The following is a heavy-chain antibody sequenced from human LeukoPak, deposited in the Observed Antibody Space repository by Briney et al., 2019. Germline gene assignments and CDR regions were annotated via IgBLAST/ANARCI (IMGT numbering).Heavy chain of an antibody. CDR2: IYYSGST. V-gene: IGHV4-39*01. CDR3: ASGIAAAGFVAFDI. CDR1: GGSISSSSYY. D-gene: IGHD6-13*01. J-gene: IGHJ3*02. Sequence: SETLSLTCTVSGGSISSSSYYWGWIRQPPGKGLEWIGSIYYSGSTYYNPSLKSRVTISVDTSKNQFSLKLSSVTAADTAVYYCASGIAAAGFVAFDIWGQGTMVTVSS.